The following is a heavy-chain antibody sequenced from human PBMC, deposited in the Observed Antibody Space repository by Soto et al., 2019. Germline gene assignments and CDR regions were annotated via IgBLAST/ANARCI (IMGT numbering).Heavy chain of an antibody. V-gene: IGHV3-30*18. CDR2: ISYDGDNE. CDR3: AKDGGPVYCNSPGCAAKHVDC. Sequence: QVQLVESGGGVVQPGRSLRLSCAASGFTFSNYGMHWVRQAPGKGLEWVAIISYDGDNEYYADSVRGRFTISRDTSKNTLYLQTSSLRHEDTAVYYCAKDGGPVYCNSPGCAAKHVDCWGQGTLVTFAS. J-gene: IGHJ4*02. CDR1: GFTFSNYG. D-gene: IGHD2-2*01.